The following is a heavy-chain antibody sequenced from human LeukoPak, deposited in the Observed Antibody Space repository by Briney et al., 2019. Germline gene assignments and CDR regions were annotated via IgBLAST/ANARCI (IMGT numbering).Heavy chain of an antibody. CDR2: ISGSGGST. CDR1: GFTFSSYA. J-gene: IGHJ6*02. Sequence: GGSLRLSCAASGFTFSSYAMSWVRQAPGKGLEWVSAISGSGGSTYYADSVKGRFTISRDNAKNSLYLQMNSLRAEDTAVYYCARGIVVVPAAIQVGYYYGMDVWGQGTTVTVSS. D-gene: IGHD2-2*01. V-gene: IGHV3-23*01. CDR3: ARGIVVVPAAIQVGYYYGMDV.